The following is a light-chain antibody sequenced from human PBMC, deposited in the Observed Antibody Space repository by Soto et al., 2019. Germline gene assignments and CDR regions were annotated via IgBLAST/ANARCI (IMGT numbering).Light chain of an antibody. V-gene: IGKV3-15*01. CDR1: QGIFCN. J-gene: IGKJ1*01. CDR2: RAS. Sequence: IVLTQSPATLSVSPGERATLSFRASQGIFCNLAWFQQRPGQAPRLLIYRASTRATNIPARFSGSGSGTEFTLTISSLQSEDFALYYCQQYHNLWTFGQGTKVDI. CDR3: QQYHNLWT.